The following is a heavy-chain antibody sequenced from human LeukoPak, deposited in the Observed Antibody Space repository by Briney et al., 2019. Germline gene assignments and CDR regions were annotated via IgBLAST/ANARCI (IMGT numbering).Heavy chain of an antibody. CDR1: GGSISSSSYY. J-gene: IGHJ6*02. V-gene: IGHV4-39*01. D-gene: IGHD3-10*01. CDR3: ARPWFGELSSADFLPPDMDV. CDR2: IYYSGST. Sequence: KSSETLSLTCTVSGGSISSSSYYWGWILQPPGKGLEWIGSIYYSGSTYYNPSLKSRVTISVDTSKNQFSLKLSSVTAADTAVYYCARPWFGELSSADFLPPDMDVWGQGTTVTVSS.